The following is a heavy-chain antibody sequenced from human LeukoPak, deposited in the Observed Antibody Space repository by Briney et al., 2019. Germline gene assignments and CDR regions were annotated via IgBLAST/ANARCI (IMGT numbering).Heavy chain of an antibody. V-gene: IGHV1-2*02. J-gene: IGHJ3*02. D-gene: IGHD3-22*01. CDR2: INPNSGDT. Sequence: ASVTVSSKTSGYTFTGYYIHWVRQAPGQGLEWMGWINPNSGDTNYAQKFQGRVSMTGDTSISTAYMELSRLRSDDTAVYYCARTLVVINDAFDIWGQGTMVTVSS. CDR1: GYTFTGYY. CDR3: ARTLVVINDAFDI.